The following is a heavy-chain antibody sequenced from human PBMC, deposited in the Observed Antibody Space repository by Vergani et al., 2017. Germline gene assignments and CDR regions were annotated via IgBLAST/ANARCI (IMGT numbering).Heavy chain of an antibody. CDR3: AKDGAGYDILTGYLGG. J-gene: IGHJ4*02. V-gene: IGHV3-30*18. CDR1: GFTSSYYG. D-gene: IGHD3-9*01. CDR2: ISYDGTQK. Sequence: QVHLVESGGGVVQPGRSLRLSCVVSGFTSSYYGMHWVRQAPGKGLEWVAVISYDGTQKYYADSVKGRFTISRDNSKNTLYLQMNSLRAEDTAVYYCAKDGAGYDILTGYLGGWGQGTLVTVSS.